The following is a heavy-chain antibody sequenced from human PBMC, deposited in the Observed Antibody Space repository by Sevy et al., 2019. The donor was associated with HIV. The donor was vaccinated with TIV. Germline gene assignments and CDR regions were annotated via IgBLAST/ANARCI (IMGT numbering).Heavy chain of an antibody. J-gene: IGHJ6*02. CDR1: GDTFSTYD. V-gene: IGHV1-8*02. D-gene: IGHD3-3*01. CDR2: MSPKSGST. CDR3: ETGGSGDVWNYGYYYYVMDV. Sequence: ASVKISCKASGDTFSTYDINWVRQAPGQGLEWMGWMSPKSGSTGFAQKFQGRLTMTRDTSINTAYMELSSLRSEDTAVYSWETGGSGDVWNYGYYYYVMDVWGQGTTVTVSS.